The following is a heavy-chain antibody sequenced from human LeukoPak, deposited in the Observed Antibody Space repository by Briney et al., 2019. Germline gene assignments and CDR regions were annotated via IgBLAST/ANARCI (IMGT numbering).Heavy chain of an antibody. CDR2: ISSGSEDT. CDR1: GFTFSAYS. V-gene: IGHV3-11*06. Sequence: PGGSLRLSCAASGFTFSAYSMTWIRQAPGKGLEWVSYISSGSEDTLYADSVKGRFTISRDNAKNSLYLQMNSLRVEDTAVYYCARDRTEVTDNDGFDIWGRGTMVTVSS. D-gene: IGHD2-21*02. CDR3: ARDRTEVTDNDGFDI. J-gene: IGHJ3*02.